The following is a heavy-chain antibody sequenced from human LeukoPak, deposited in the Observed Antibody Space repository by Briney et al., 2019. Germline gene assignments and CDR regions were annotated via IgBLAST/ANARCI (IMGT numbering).Heavy chain of an antibody. Sequence: GGSLRLSCSASGFTFSSYWMSWVRQAPGKGLEWVANIKQDGSEKSYVDSVKGRFTISRDNAKNTLYLQMNSLRAEDTAVYYCTREGAGGFDYWGQGTLVTVSS. CDR1: GFTFSSYW. CDR2: IKQDGSEK. CDR3: TREGAGGFDY. D-gene: IGHD3-10*01. J-gene: IGHJ4*02. V-gene: IGHV3-7*01.